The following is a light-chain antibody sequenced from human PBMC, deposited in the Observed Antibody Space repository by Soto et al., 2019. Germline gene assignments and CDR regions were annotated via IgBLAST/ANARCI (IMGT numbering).Light chain of an antibody. J-gene: IGKJ5*01. V-gene: IGKV3-11*01. Sequence: IVVIQSAATLSLSPGERSTISCRASQSVGSYLAWYQHKPGQAPRLLISDASNRATGIPARFSGSGSETDFTLTISSLEPEDFAVYYCQQRSNWPPITFGQGTRLEI. CDR2: DAS. CDR3: QQRSNWPPIT. CDR1: QSVGSY.